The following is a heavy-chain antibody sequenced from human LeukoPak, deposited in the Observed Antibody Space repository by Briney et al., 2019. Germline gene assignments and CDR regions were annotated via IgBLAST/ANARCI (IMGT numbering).Heavy chain of an antibody. CDR1: GITFSSYG. CDR2: IWYDGSNT. V-gene: IGHV3-33*06. Sequence: PGRSLRLSCAASGITFSSYGMHWVRQAPGKGLEWVAIIWYDGSNTYYADSVKGRFTISRDHSKNTVYLQMNSLRAEDTAVYYCAKDRRDVSMVRGVIQYYYYMDVWGKGTTVTVSS. D-gene: IGHD3-10*01. J-gene: IGHJ6*03. CDR3: AKDRRDVSMVRGVIQYYYYMDV.